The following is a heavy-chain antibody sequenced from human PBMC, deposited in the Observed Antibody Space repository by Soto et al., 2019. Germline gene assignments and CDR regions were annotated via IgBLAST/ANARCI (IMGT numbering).Heavy chain of an antibody. J-gene: IGHJ3*02. CDR1: GGSISSYY. D-gene: IGHD2-15*01. Sequence: QVQLQESGPGLVKPSETLSLTCTVSGGSISSYYWSWIRQPPGKGLEWIGYIYYSGSTNYNPSLKSRVTIAVDTSKNQFSLKLSSVTAADTAVYYWASGATGGYCSGGSCYDYAFDIWGQGTMVTVSS. V-gene: IGHV4-59*01. CDR3: ASGATGGYCSGGSCYDYAFDI. CDR2: IYYSGST.